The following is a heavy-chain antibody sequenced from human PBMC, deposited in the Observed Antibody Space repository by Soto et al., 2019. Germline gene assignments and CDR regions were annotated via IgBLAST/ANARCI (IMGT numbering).Heavy chain of an antibody. CDR1: GFTFSRYA. CDR2: ISGSGGST. Sequence: PGGSLRLSCAASGFTFSRYAMSWVRQAPGKGLEWVSAISGSGGSTYYADSVKGRFTISRDNSKNTLYLQMNSLRAEDTAVYYCAKDLLRYXEGGFDYWGQGTLVTVSS. J-gene: IGHJ4*02. D-gene: IGHD3-9*01. V-gene: IGHV3-23*01. CDR3: AKDLLRYXEGGFDY.